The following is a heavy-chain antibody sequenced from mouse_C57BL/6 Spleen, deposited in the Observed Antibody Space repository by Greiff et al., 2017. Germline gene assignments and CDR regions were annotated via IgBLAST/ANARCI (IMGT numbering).Heavy chain of an antibody. CDR2: IYPRDGST. CDR1: GYTFTSYD. V-gene: IGHV1-85*01. Sequence: VHLVESGPELVKPGASVKLSCKASGYTFTSYDINWVKQRPGQGLEWIGWIYPRDGSTKYNEKFKGKATLTVDTSSSTAYMELHSLTSEDSAVYFCARSDYSNYDWYFDVWGTGTTVTVSS. D-gene: IGHD2-5*01. J-gene: IGHJ1*03. CDR3: ARSDYSNYDWYFDV.